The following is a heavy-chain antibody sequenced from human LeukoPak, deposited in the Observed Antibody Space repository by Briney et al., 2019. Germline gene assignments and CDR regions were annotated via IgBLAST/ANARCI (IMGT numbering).Heavy chain of an antibody. CDR3: AKERSTDRAWFGELLE. J-gene: IGHJ4*02. D-gene: IGHD3-10*01. V-gene: IGHV3-23*01. Sequence: GGSLRLSCAASGFTFSSYAMSWVRQAPEKGLEWVSGISDSGDNTYYADSVKGRFTISRDNSKFTLYLQMNSLRAEDTALYYCAKERSTDRAWFGELLEWGQGNMVTVSS. CDR2: ISDSGDNT. CDR1: GFTFSSYA.